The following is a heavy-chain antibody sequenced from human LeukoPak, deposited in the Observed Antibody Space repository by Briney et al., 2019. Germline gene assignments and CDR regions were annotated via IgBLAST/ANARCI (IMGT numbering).Heavy chain of an antibody. Sequence: ASVKVSCKASGYTFTGYYMHWVRQAPGQGLEWMGWINPNSGGTNYAQKFQGRVTMTRDTSISTAYMELSRLRSDDTAVYYCARGGLRGIAAADDAFDIWGQGTMVTVSS. V-gene: IGHV1-2*02. CDR2: INPNSGGT. CDR3: ARGGLRGIAAADDAFDI. D-gene: IGHD6-13*01. J-gene: IGHJ3*02. CDR1: GYTFTGYY.